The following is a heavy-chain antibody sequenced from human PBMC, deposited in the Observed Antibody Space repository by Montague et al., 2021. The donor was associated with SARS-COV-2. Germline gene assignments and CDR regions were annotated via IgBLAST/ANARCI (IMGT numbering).Heavy chain of an antibody. Sequence: TLSLTCTVSGGSISSGSYYWSWIRQPAGKGLEWIGRIYTSGSTNYNPSLKSRVTISVDTSKNQFSLKLSSVTAADTAVYYCAGGPAATYYYGMDAWGQGTTVTVSS. CDR1: GGSISSGSYY. D-gene: IGHD2-15*01. CDR3: AGGPAATYYYGMDA. V-gene: IGHV4-61*02. CDR2: IYTSGST. J-gene: IGHJ6*02.